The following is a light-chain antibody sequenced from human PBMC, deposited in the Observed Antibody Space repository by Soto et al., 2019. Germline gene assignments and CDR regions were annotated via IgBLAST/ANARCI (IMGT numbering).Light chain of an antibody. CDR1: SSDVGNYNL. J-gene: IGLJ2*01. CDR2: EDS. Sequence: QSALTQPASMSGSPGQSITVSCTGTSSDVGNYNLVSWYQQHPGKAPKLMIYEDSKRPSGVSNRFSGSKSGNTASPTISGLQAEDEADYYCCSYAGSSTFDVVFGGGTKLTVL. V-gene: IGLV2-23*02. CDR3: CSYAGSSTFDVV.